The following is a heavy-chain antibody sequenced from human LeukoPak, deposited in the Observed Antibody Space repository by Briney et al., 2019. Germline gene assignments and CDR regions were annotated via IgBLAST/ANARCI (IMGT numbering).Heavy chain of an antibody. CDR2: ISYDGSNK. Sequence: PGGSLTLSCAASGFTFRSYGMHWVRQAPGKGLEWVAVISYDGSNKYYADSVKGRFTISRDNSKNTLYLQMSSLRPEDTAVYYCANGGYTSSWYVVDYWGQGTLVTVSS. V-gene: IGHV3-30*18. CDR1: GFTFRSYG. J-gene: IGHJ4*02. CDR3: ANGGYTSSWYVVDY. D-gene: IGHD6-13*01.